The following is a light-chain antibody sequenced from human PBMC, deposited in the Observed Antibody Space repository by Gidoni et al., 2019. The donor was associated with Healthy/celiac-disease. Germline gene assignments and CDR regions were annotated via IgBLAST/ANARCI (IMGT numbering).Light chain of an antibody. Sequence: SYVLTQPPSVSVAPGQTARITCGGNNIGSKSVHWYQQKPGQAPVLVVYDYSDRPSGIPERFSGSNSGNTATLTISRVEAGDEADYYCQVWDSSSDRHVVFGGGTKLTVL. CDR1: NIGSKS. V-gene: IGLV3-21*02. CDR2: DYS. CDR3: QVWDSSSDRHVV. J-gene: IGLJ2*01.